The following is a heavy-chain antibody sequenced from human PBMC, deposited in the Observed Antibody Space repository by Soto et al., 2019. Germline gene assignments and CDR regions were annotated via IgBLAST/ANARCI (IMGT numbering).Heavy chain of an antibody. D-gene: IGHD1-26*01. J-gene: IGHJ4*02. V-gene: IGHV3-23*01. Sequence: EVQVLESGGGLVQPGGSLRLSCAASGFTFRTYAMSWVRQAPGKGLEWVSAMSATGVNTYFADSVKGRFTISRDESKNTLYLQMNSLRVEDTAVYYCAKQLVVVATRGGLDCWGQGTLVTVSS. CDR1: GFTFRTYA. CDR3: AKQLVVVATRGGLDC. CDR2: MSATGVNT.